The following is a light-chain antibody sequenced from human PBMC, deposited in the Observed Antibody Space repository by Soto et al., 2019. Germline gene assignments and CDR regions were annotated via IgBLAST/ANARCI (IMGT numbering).Light chain of an antibody. CDR3: QQYKDWPPYT. CDR1: QSISSN. J-gene: IGKJ2*01. Sequence: EILITQSQATLSVSPGERATLSCRASQSISSNLAWYQQKPGQAPRLLIYGASTRVTGVPARFSGGGSGTEFTLTISSLQSEDSALYFCQQYKDWPPYTFGQGTKVDIK. V-gene: IGKV3-15*01. CDR2: GAS.